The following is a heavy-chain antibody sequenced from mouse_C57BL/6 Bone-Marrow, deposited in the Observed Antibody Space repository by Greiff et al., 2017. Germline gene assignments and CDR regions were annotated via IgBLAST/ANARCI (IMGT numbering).Heavy chain of an antibody. CDR2: IYPGSGGT. Sequence: DVKLVESGAELVRPGASVKLSCTASGFNITSYYMPWVKQRPGQGLEWIGRIYPGSGGTDYDPKFKSKATMTADTSSNTAYLQLSSLTSEDTAVYYCTTGRAYWGQGTLVTVSA. J-gene: IGHJ3*01. CDR3: TTGRAY. CDR1: GFNITSYY. V-gene: IGHV14-1*01.